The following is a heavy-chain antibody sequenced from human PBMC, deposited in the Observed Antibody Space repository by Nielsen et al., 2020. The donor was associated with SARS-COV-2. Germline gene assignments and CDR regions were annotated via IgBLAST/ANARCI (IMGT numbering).Heavy chain of an antibody. CDR1: GFTFSSYA. V-gene: IGHV3-23*01. J-gene: IGHJ5*02. CDR3: AKDTDSGSINWFDP. D-gene: IGHD1-26*01. CDR2: ISGSGGST. Sequence: RGSLRLSCAASGFTFSSYAMSWVRQAPGKGLEWVSAISGSGGSTYYADSVKGRFTISRDNSKNTLYLQMNSLRAEDTAVYYCAKDTDSGSINWFDPWGQGTLVTVSS.